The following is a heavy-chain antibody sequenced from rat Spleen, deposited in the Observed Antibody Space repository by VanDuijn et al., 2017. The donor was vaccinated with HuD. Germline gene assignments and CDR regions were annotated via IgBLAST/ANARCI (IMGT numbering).Heavy chain of an antibody. CDR2: ISSDGGRN. D-gene: IGHD1-2*01. CDR3: TTRPYYSSLNWFPY. J-gene: IGHJ3*01. CDR1: GFTFNNYG. Sequence: EVQLVESGGGLVQPGRSLKLSCAASGFTFNNYGMAWVRQAPTKGLEWVATISSDGGRNFYRDSVKGRFTISRYNAKSSLYLQMDSLRSEDTATYYCTTRPYYSSLNWFPYWGQGTLVTVSS. V-gene: IGHV5-29*01.